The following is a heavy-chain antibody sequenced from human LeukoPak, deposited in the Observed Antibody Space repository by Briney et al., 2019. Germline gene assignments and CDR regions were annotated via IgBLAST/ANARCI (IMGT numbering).Heavy chain of an antibody. J-gene: IGHJ4*02. D-gene: IGHD1-14*01. CDR1: GGSFSGYY. CDR3: ARGTGWLNDY. V-gene: IGHV4-59*01. CDR2: IYYSGST. Sequence: SETLSLTCAVYGGSFSGYYWSWIRQPPGKGLEWIGYIYYSGSTNYNPSLKSRVTISVDTSKNQFSLKLSSVTAADTAVYYCARGTGWLNDYWGQGTLVTVSS.